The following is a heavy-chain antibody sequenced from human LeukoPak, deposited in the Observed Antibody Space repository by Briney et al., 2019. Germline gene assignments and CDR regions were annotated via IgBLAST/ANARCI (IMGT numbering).Heavy chain of an antibody. CDR2: VIPIFGTA. D-gene: IGHD1-26*01. CDR3: ARSVDRGILREDY. Sequence: SVKVSCKASGGTFSSYAISWVRQAPGQGLEWMGGVIPIFGTANYAQKFQGRVTITADESTSTAYMELSSLRSEDTAVYYCARSVDRGILREDYWGQGTLVTVSS. V-gene: IGHV1-69*13. CDR1: GGTFSSYA. J-gene: IGHJ4*02.